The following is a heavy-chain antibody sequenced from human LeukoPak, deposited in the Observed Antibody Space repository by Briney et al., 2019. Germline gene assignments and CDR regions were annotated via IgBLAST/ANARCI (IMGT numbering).Heavy chain of an antibody. CDR1: GGSFSGYY. CDR2: INHSRST. J-gene: IGHJ6*03. D-gene: IGHD5-18*01. V-gene: IGHV4-34*01. Sequence: SETLSLTCAVYGGSFSGYYWSWIRQPPGKGLEWIGEINHSRSTNYNPSLKSRVTISVDTSKNQFSLKLSSVTAADTAVYYCARGRGYSYGSLYYMDVWGKGTTVTVSS. CDR3: ARGRGYSYGSLYYMDV.